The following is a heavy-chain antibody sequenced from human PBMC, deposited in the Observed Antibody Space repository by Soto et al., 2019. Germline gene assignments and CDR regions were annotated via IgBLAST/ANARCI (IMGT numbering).Heavy chain of an antibody. Sequence: EVQLVESGGGLVKPGRSLTLSCSASGFNFGDYAMTWFRQAPGKGLEWVGFIRSKALGGTAEYASSVKGRFTISRDDLKTIAYLQMHGLNTEDTAVYYCSREGYTHFDFWGQGTLVTVSS. CDR3: SREGYTHFDF. V-gene: IGHV3-49*05. D-gene: IGHD5-12*01. CDR2: IRSKALGGTA. J-gene: IGHJ4*02. CDR1: GFNFGDYA.